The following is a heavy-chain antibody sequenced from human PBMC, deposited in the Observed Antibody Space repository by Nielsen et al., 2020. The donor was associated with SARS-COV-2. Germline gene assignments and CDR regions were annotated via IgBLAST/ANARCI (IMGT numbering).Heavy chain of an antibody. CDR2: INHSGST. CDR3: ARGRSFQV. V-gene: IGHV4-38-2*02. J-gene: IGHJ6*04. CDR1: GYSISSGYY. D-gene: IGHD3-10*01. Sequence: SEILSLTCTVSGYSISSGYYWGWIRQPPGKGLEWIGEINHSGSTNYNPSLKSRVTISVDTSKNQFSLKLSSVTAADTAVYYCARGRSFQVWGKGTTVTVSS.